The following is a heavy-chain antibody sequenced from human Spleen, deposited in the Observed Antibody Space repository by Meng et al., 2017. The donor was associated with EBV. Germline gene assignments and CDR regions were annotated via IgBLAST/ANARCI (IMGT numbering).Heavy chain of an antibody. Sequence: LHLQKSGPGLARSLETLSLTCPVSGHSIRSANYYWAWVRQPPGKGLEWIGTIYYSGSTHYNPSLKSRLSMSVDTSKNQFSLRLRSMTAADTAIYYCARLYFYGWVSLLYFFDSWGQGTLVTVSS. D-gene: IGHD3-10*01. CDR2: IYYSGST. J-gene: IGHJ4*02. CDR3: ARLYFYGWVSLLYFFDS. CDR1: GHSIRSANYY. V-gene: IGHV4-39*07.